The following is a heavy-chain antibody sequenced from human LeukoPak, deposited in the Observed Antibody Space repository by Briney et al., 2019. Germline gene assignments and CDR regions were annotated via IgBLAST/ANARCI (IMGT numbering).Heavy chain of an antibody. CDR1: GFTFSSYG. CDR2: ISYDGSNK. V-gene: IGHV3-30*19. D-gene: IGHD3-10*01. J-gene: IGHJ6*02. CDR3: ARAHYYGSGSYYLAPFIGYNYGMDV. Sequence: GGSLRLSCGASGFTFSSYGMHWVRQAPGKGLDWVAVISYDGSNKYYADSVKGRFTISRDNSKNTLYLQMNSLRAEDTAVYYCARAHYYGSGSYYLAPFIGYNYGMDVWGQGTTVTVSS.